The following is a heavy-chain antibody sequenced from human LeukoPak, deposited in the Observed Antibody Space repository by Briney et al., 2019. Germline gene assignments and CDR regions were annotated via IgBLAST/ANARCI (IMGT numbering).Heavy chain of an antibody. D-gene: IGHD4-17*01. J-gene: IGHJ4*02. CDR2: INTNTGNP. Sequence: ASVKVPCKASGYTFTGYYMHWVRQAPGQGLEWMGWINTNTGNPTYARGFTGRSVFSLDTSVSTAYLQISSLKAEDTAVYYCARSNNDGDYLGVGFDYWGQGTLVTVSS. V-gene: IGHV7-4-1*02. CDR3: ARSNNDGDYLGVGFDY. CDR1: GYTFTGYY.